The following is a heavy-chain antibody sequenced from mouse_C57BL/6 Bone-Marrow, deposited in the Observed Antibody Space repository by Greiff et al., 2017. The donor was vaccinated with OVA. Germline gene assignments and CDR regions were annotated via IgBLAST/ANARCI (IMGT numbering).Heavy chain of an antibody. J-gene: IGHJ3*01. Sequence: EVQGVESGEGLVKPGGSLKLSCAASGFTFSSYAMSWVRQTPEKRLEWVTYISSGGDYIYYADTVKGRFTISRDNARNTLYLQMSSLKSEDTAMYYCTRVNWDRFAYWGQGTLVTVSA. V-gene: IGHV5-9-1*02. CDR2: ISSGGDYI. CDR1: GFTFSSYA. CDR3: TRVNWDRFAY. D-gene: IGHD4-1*01.